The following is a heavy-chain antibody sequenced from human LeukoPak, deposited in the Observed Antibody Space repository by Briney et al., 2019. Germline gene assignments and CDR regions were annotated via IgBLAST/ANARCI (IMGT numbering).Heavy chain of an antibody. J-gene: IGHJ4*02. CDR3: ARIYYYDSSGYHY. CDR2: IKHDGSDK. D-gene: IGHD3-22*01. Sequence: PGGSLRLSCVASGFTFSNYWMNWVRQAPGKGLEWVANIKHDGSDKYFGDSVKGRFTIFRDNAKTSLYLQMNSLRAEDTAVYYCARIYYYDSSGYHYWGQGTLVTVSS. V-gene: IGHV3-7*01. CDR1: GFTFSNYW.